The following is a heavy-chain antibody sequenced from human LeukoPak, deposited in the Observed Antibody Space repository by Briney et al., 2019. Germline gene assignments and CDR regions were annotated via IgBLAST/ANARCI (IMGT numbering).Heavy chain of an antibody. D-gene: IGHD4-17*01. V-gene: IGHV3-48*01. CDR1: GFTFSSYS. CDR2: ISSSSSTI. CDR3: ARNWPRSYGAFDI. Sequence: PGGSLRLSCAASGFTFSSYSMNWVRQAPGKGLEWVSYISSSSSTIYYADSVKGRFTISRDSAKNTLYLQMSSLRVEDTAVYYCARNWPRSYGAFDIWGQGTMVTVSS. J-gene: IGHJ3*02.